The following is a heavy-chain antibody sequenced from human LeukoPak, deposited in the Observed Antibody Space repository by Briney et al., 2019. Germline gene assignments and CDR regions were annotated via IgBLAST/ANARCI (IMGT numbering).Heavy chain of an antibody. J-gene: IGHJ6*02. V-gene: IGHV4-59*01. CDR2: IYYSGTT. CDR1: GGSISGYY. CDR3: ARGAEMAADYYYYGMDV. D-gene: IGHD5-24*01. Sequence: SETLSLTCTVSGGSISGYYWSWIRQPPGKGLEWIGYIYYSGTTNYNPSLKSRVTISLDTSKNQFSLRLSSVTAADTAVYYCARGAEMAADYYYYGMDVWGQGTTVTVSS.